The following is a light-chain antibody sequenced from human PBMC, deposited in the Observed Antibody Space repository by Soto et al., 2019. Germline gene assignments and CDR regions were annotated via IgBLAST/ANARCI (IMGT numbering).Light chain of an antibody. V-gene: IGKV3-20*01. CDR2: ATS. CDR1: QSVSSNF. CDR3: QQYGTSPRT. J-gene: IGKJ1*01. Sequence: EIVLTQSPGTLSLSPGEGATLSCRASQSVSSNFLAWYQQKPGQAPRLLIYATSSRATGIPDRFSGSGSGTDFTLTISRLEPEDFAVYYCQQYGTSPRTFGQGIKVEIK.